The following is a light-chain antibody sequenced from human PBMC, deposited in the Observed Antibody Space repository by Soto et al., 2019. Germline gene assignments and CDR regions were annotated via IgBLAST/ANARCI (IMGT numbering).Light chain of an antibody. CDR2: EVS. V-gene: IGLV2-14*01. J-gene: IGLJ2*01. CDR1: SSDVGGYNY. CDR3: SSYTSSNTVV. Sequence: QSALTQPASVSGSPGQSITISCTGTSSDVGGYNYVSWYQQLPGKAPKLMIYEVSYRPSGVSDRFSGSKSGNTASLTISGLQADDEADYYCSSYTSSNTVVFGGGTKLTVL.